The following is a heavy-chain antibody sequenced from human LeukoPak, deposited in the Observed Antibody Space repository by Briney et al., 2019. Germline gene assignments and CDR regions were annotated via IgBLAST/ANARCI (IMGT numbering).Heavy chain of an antibody. Sequence: PSQTLSLTCTVSGGSISSGSYYWSWIRQPAGKGLEWIGRIYTSGSTNYNPSLKSRVTISVDTSKNQFSLKLSSVTAADTAVYYYARGNSWYGSGSHFWLHWFDPWGQGTLVTVSS. CDR3: ARGNSWYGSGSHFWLHWFDP. J-gene: IGHJ5*02. CDR1: GGSISSGSYY. CDR2: IYTSGST. V-gene: IGHV4-61*02. D-gene: IGHD3-10*01.